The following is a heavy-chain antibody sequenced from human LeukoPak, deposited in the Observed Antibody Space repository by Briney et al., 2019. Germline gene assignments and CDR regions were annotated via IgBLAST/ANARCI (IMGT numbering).Heavy chain of an antibody. D-gene: IGHD3-16*01. V-gene: IGHV4-59*08. CDR2: TYYSGST. CDR1: SGSISSYY. CDR3: ARLRLAGLLAYFDY. J-gene: IGHJ4*02. Sequence: SETLSLTCTVSSGSISSYYWSWIRQPPGKGLEWIGYTYYSGSTNYNPSLKSRVTISVDTSKNQFSLKLNSVTAADTAVYYCARLRLAGLLAYFDYWGQGTLVTVSS.